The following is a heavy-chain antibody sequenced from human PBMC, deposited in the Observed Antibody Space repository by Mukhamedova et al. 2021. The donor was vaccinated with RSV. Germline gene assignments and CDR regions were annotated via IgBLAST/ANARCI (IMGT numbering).Heavy chain of an antibody. CDR2: GNGNT. Sequence: GNGNTKYSQKFQGRVTITRDTSASTAYMELSSLRSEDTAVYYCAREFGRRWEPPSDYWGQGTLVTVSS. J-gene: IGHJ4*02. D-gene: IGHD1-26*01. V-gene: IGHV1-3*01. CDR3: AREFGRRWEPPSDY.